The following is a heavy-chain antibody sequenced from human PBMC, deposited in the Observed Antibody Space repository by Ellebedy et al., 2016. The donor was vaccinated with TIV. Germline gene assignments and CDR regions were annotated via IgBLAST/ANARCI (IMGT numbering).Heavy chain of an antibody. D-gene: IGHD4-11*01. CDR2: ISYAGSNK. CDR1: GFIFSSYA. J-gene: IGHJ3*01. CDR3: ARALTTMKAFDV. Sequence: SLKISCAASGFIFSSYAMSWVRQATGKGLEWVAVISYAGSNKYYADSVKGRFTISRDNSKNTLYLQMNSLRAEDTAIYYCARALTTMKAFDVWGQGTMVTVSS. V-gene: IGHV3-30-3*01.